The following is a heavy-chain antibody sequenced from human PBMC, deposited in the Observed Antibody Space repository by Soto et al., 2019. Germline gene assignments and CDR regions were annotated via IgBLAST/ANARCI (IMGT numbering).Heavy chain of an antibody. CDR3: ARDEGEESGTSTCFDY. CDR2: IHYSGST. V-gene: IGHV4-61*01. J-gene: IGHJ4*02. Sequence: SETLSLTCTVSGGSVSSGHYYWSWIRQPPGKGLEWIGYIHYSGSTKYNHSLKSRVTISVDTSKNQFSLKVRSLTAADTAGYTCARDEGEESGTSTCFDYWGQGNLVTVSS. CDR1: GGSVSSGHYY. D-gene: IGHD2-2*01.